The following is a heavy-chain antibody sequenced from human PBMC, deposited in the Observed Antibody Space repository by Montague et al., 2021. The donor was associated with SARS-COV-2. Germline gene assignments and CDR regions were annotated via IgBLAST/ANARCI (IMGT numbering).Heavy chain of an antibody. D-gene: IGHD3-10*01. CDR2: ISYDGSNK. CDR1: GFTFSSYA. J-gene: IGHJ3*02. CDR3: ARAAQKQYVLLWFGELLHDAFDI. Sequence: SLRLSCAASGFTFSSYAMHWVRRAPGKGLEWVAVISYDGSNKYYADSVKGRFTISRDNSKNTLYLQMNSLRAEDTAVYYCARAAQKQYVLLWFGELLHDAFDIWGQGTMVTVSS. V-gene: IGHV3-30-3*01.